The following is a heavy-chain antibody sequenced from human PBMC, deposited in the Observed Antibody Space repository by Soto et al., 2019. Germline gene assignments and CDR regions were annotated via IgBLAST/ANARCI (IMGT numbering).Heavy chain of an antibody. V-gene: IGHV1-69*13. D-gene: IGHD3-22*01. CDR1: GGAFSSYA. CDR3: ARSIQMMYYYDSSGAGNNWFDP. Sequence: SVKVSCKASGGAFSSYAISWVRQAPGQGLEWMRGIIPIFGTANYAQKFQGRVTITADESTSTAYMELSSLRSEDTAVYYCARSIQMMYYYDSSGAGNNWFDPWGQGTLVTVSS. CDR2: IIPIFGTA. J-gene: IGHJ5*02.